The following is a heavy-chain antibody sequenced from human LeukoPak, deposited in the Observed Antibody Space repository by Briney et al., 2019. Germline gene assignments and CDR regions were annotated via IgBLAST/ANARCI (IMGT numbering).Heavy chain of an antibody. CDR3: ARGHGRMQLWFNV. CDR2: INHSGST. CDR1: GGSFSGYY. Sequence: PSETLSLTCAVYGGSFSGYYWSWIRQPPGKGLEWIGEINHSGSTNYNPSLKSRVTISVDTSKNQFSLKLSSVTAADTAVYYCARGHGRMQLWFNVWGQGTLVTVSS. D-gene: IGHD5-18*01. J-gene: IGHJ4*02. V-gene: IGHV4-34*01.